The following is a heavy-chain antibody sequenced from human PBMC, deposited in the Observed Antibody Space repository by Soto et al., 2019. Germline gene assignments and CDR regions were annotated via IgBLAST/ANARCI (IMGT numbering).Heavy chain of an antibody. Sequence: PXGTLSLTGTVSGGSISSSSYYWGWIRQPPGKGLEWIGSIYYSGSTYYNPSLKSRVTISVDTSKNQFSLKLSSVTAADTAVYYCARHVPYYFDYWGQGTLVPVSS. CDR2: IYYSGST. CDR1: GGSISSSSYY. J-gene: IGHJ4*02. CDR3: ARHVPYYFDY. V-gene: IGHV4-39*01.